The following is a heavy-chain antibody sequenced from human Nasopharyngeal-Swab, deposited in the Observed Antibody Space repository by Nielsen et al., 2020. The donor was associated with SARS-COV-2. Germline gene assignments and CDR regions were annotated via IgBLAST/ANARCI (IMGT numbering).Heavy chain of an antibody. D-gene: IGHD3-3*01. Sequence: GESLKISCAASGFTFSNAWMSWVRQAPGKGLEWVSFISSSSSYIYYADSVKGRFTISRDNAKNSLYLQMNSLRAEDTAVYYCARDGLDYDFWSAYFMDIWGQGTTVTVSS. J-gene: IGHJ6*02. CDR1: GFTFSNAW. V-gene: IGHV3-21*01. CDR3: ARDGLDYDFWSAYFMDI. CDR2: ISSSSSYI.